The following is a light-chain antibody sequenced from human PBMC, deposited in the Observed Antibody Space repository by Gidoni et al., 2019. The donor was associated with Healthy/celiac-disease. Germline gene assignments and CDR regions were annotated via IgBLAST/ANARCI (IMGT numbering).Light chain of an antibody. Sequence: QSALPHPASVSGSPGQSITISCTGTSSDVGGYNYVSGYQQHPGKAPKLMIYDVSNRPSGVSNRFSGSKSGNTASLTISGLQAEDEADYYCSSYTSSSTLVFGTGTKVTVL. CDR3: SSYTSSSTLV. V-gene: IGLV2-14*03. CDR1: SSDVGGYNY. J-gene: IGLJ1*01. CDR2: DVS.